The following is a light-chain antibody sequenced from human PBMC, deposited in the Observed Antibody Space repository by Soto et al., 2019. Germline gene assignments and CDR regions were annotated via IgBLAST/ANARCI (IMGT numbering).Light chain of an antibody. Sequence: EIVMTQSPATLSVSPGERATLSCRASQSVGNNLAWYRQKSGQAPRLLIYGASTRATGIPARFSGSGSGTEFTLTIDSLQSDDFAVYLCQQYRNWPLTFGGGTKGEIK. CDR3: QQYRNWPLT. CDR2: GAS. V-gene: IGKV3-15*01. CDR1: QSVGNN. J-gene: IGKJ4*01.